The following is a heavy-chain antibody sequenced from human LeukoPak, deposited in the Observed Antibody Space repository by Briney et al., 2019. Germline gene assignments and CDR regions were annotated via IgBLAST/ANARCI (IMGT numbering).Heavy chain of an antibody. D-gene: IGHD3-16*02. CDR1: GYTFTSYG. V-gene: IGHV1-18*01. Sequence: GASVKVSCKASGYTFTSYGISWVRQAPGQGLEWMGWISAYNGNTNYAQKFQGRVTMTRDTSTSTVYMELSSLRSEDTAVYYCARVWMITFGGVIGPLDYWGQGTLVTVSS. CDR2: ISAYNGNT. CDR3: ARVWMITFGGVIGPLDY. J-gene: IGHJ4*02.